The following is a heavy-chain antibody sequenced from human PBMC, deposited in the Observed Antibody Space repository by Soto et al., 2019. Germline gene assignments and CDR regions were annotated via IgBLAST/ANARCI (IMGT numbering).Heavy chain of an antibody. CDR2: IYHTGNA. V-gene: IGHV4-39*01. J-gene: IGHJ5*02. CDR3: ARDFFDSSDYTTKWFDP. D-gene: IGHD3-22*01. Sequence: DTLSLTCSLTGDSIRNILFYWALTRQPPGEGLEWIGSIYHTGNAYYNPSLKSRVTISVDTSKNQFSLKLTSVTAADAALYYCARDFFDSSDYTTKWFDPWGQGTLVTV. CDR1: GDSIRNILFY.